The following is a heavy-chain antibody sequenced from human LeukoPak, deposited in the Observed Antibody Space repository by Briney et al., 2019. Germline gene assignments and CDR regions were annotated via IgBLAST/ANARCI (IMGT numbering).Heavy chain of an antibody. V-gene: IGHV5-51*01. CDR3: ARPGPRNYYVSGSPPLYFDY. CDR2: IYPGDSDT. CDR1: GYNFTTYW. J-gene: IGHJ4*02. D-gene: IGHD3-10*01. Sequence: GESLKISCKASGYNFTTYWIGWVRQMPGKGLEWMGIIYPGDSDTRYSPSFQGQVTISADKSISTAYLQWSSLKTSDTAIYYCARPGPRNYYVSGSPPLYFDYWGQGTLVTVSS.